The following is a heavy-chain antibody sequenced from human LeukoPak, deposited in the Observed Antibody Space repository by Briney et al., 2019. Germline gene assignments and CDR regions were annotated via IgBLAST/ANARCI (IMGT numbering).Heavy chain of an antibody. J-gene: IGHJ6*03. D-gene: IGHD3-10*01. CDR2: ISGSGGST. Sequence: PGGSLRLSCAASGFTFSSYAMSWVRQAPGKGLEWVSAISGSGGSTYYADSVKGRLTISRDNSKNTLYLQMNSLRAEDTAVYYCAKATVGESYYYYYYMDVWGKGTTVTVSS. V-gene: IGHV3-23*01. CDR1: GFTFSSYA. CDR3: AKATVGESYYYYYYMDV.